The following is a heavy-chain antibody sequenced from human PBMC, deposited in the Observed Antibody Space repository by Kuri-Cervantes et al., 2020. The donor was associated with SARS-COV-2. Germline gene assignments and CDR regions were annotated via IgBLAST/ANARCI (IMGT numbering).Heavy chain of an antibody. D-gene: IGHD4-23*01. V-gene: IGHV3-23*01. CDR1: GFTFSSYA. CDR2: ISGSGGST. J-gene: IGHJ2*01. CDR3: ASTQISYGGNSGSYWYFDL. Sequence: GGSLRLSCAASGFTFSSYAMSWVRQAPGKGLEWVSAISGSGGSTYYADSVKGRFTIPRDNSKNTLYLQMNSLRAEDTAVYYCASTQISYGGNSGSYWYFDLWGRGTLVTVSS.